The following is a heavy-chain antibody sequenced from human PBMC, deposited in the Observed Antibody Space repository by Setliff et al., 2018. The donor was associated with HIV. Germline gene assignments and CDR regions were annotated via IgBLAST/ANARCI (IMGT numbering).Heavy chain of an antibody. J-gene: IGHJ4*02. Sequence: LRLSCAVSGFTFSSHVMNWVRQAPGKGLEWVSTINENGANTHYADSVKGRFTISRDNSNSTLYLQMNSLRAEDTAVYYRGSWVGSHFDYWGQGTLVTVSS. CDR1: GFTFSSHV. V-gene: IGHV3-23*01. CDR2: INENGANT. CDR3: GSWVGSHFDY. D-gene: IGHD2-15*01.